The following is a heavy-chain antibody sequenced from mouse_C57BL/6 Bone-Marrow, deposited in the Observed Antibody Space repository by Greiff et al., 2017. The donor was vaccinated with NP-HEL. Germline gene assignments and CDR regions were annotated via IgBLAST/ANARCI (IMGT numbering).Heavy chain of an antibody. CDR2: IYPGDGDT. D-gene: IGHD1-1*01. CDR3: ARSGSYDYGSSLDY. V-gene: IGHV1-80*01. J-gene: IGHJ2*01. Sequence: VKVVESGAELVKPGASVKISCKASGYAFSSYWMNWVKQRPGKGLEWIGQIYPGDGDTNYNGKFKGKATLTADKSSSTAYMQLSSLTSEDSAVYFCARSGSYDYGSSLDYWGQGNTLTVSS. CDR1: GYAFSSYW.